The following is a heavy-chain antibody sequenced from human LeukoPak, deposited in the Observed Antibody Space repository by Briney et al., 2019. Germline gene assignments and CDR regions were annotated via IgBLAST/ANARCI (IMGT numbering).Heavy chain of an antibody. J-gene: IGHJ4*02. V-gene: IGHV1-69*05. CDR2: IIPIFGTA. CDR1: GGTFSSYA. Sequence: GASVKVSCKASGGTFSSYAISWVRQAPGQGLEWMGGIIPIFGTANYAQKFQGRVTITTDETTSTAYMELSSLRSEDTAVYYCARVGHGRAARHDYWGQGTLVTVSS. CDR3: ARVGHGRAARHDY. D-gene: IGHD1-14*01.